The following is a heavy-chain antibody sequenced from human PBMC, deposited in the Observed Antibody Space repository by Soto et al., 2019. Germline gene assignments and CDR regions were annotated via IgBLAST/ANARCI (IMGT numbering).Heavy chain of an antibody. CDR3: ARGRWPKFDY. CDR1: GDSVSSNNIA. J-gene: IGHJ4*02. V-gene: IGHV6-1*01. D-gene: IGHD2-15*01. Sequence: PSQTLSLTCAVSGDSVSSNNIAWNWLRQSPWRGLEWLGRTYYRSKWYNEYAVSVRSRITINLDTSKNQFSLQLNSVTPEDTAVYYCARGRWPKFDYWGQGAQVTVSS. CDR2: TYYRSKWYN.